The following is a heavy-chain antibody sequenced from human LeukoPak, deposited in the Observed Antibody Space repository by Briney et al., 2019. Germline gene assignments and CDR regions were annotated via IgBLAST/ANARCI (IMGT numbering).Heavy chain of an antibody. CDR2: INPNSGDT. D-gene: IGHD2-21*02. CDR3: ARGVTARGSYYYMDI. Sequence: ASVKVSCKASGYTFNGHFIHWVRQAPGQGLEWMGWINPNSGDTLYAQKFQGRVTMTRDTSISTAYMELSSLRPDDTAVYSCARGVTARGSYYYMDIWGNGTTVTISS. CDR1: GYTFNGHF. V-gene: IGHV1-2*02. J-gene: IGHJ6*03.